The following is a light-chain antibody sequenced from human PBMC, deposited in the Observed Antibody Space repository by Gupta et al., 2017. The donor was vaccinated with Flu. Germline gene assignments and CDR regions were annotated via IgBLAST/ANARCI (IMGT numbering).Light chain of an antibody. CDR2: WAS. V-gene: IGKV4-1*01. Sequence: DIVMTQSPDSLAVSLGERATINCKSSQSVLYSSNNKNYLAWYQQKPGQPPKLLIYWASTRESGVPDRFSGSGSGTDFTLTISILQAEDVAVYYCQQDYSTPITFGQGTRLEIK. CDR1: QSVLYSSNNKNY. J-gene: IGKJ5*01. CDR3: QQDYSTPIT.